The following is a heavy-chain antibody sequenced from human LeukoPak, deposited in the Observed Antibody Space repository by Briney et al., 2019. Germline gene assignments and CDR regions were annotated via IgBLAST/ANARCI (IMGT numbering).Heavy chain of an antibody. CDR1: GFTLSTFD. D-gene: IGHD2-2*01. J-gene: IGHJ5*02. CDR3: ARADCSGSTCYLRHSWFDP. CDR2: INTSSRYI. V-gene: IGHV3-21*06. Sequence: AGSLRLSCAASGFTLSTFDMNWVRQAPGKGLEWVSSINTSSRYIHYRDSVKGRFTISRDDAKNSLYLQMNSLTVEDTAVYYCARADCSGSTCYLRHSWFDPWGQGTLSRDSS.